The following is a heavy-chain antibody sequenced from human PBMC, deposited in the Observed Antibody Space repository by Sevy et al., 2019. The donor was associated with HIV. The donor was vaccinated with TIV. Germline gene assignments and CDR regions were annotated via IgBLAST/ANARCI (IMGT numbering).Heavy chain of an antibody. Sequence: GGSLRLSCAASGITFSSYEMNWVRQAPGKGLEWVADIKEDGSEKYYVDSVKGRFTISRDNAKKSLYLQMNNLRAEDTAVYYCARDAGYCSSTSCYRGDYFDYWGQGTLVTVSS. CDR2: IKEDGSEK. J-gene: IGHJ4*02. CDR1: GITFSSYE. V-gene: IGHV3-7*01. CDR3: ARDAGYCSSTSCYRGDYFDY. D-gene: IGHD2-2*02.